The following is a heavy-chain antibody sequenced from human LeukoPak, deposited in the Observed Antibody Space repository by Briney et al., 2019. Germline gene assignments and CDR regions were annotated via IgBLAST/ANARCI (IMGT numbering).Heavy chain of an antibody. Sequence: PGGSLRLSCAASGFTFSSYSMNWVRQAPGKGLEWVSYISSSSSTIYYADSVKGRFTISRDNAKNSLYLQMNSLRAEDTAVYYCARDSPPVAAAGTGGYWGQGTLVTVSS. J-gene: IGHJ4*02. CDR1: GFTFSSYS. CDR3: ARDSPPVAAAGTGGY. D-gene: IGHD6-13*01. V-gene: IGHV3-48*01. CDR2: ISSSSSTI.